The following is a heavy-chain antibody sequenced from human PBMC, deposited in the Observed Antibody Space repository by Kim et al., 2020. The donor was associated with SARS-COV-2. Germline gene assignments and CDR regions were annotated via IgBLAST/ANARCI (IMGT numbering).Heavy chain of an antibody. V-gene: IGHV4-39*01. Sequence: SETLSLTCTVSGGSISSSSYYWGWIRQPPGKGLEWIGSIYYSGSTYYNPSLKSRVTISVDTSKNQFSLKLSSVTAADTAVYYCARSPPFGSWYGGQGTLVTVSS. CDR2: IYYSGST. J-gene: IGHJ4*02. D-gene: IGHD6-13*01. CDR1: GGSISSSSYY. CDR3: ARSPPFGSWY.